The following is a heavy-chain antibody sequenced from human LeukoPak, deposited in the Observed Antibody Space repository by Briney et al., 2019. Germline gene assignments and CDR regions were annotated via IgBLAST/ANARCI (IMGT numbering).Heavy chain of an antibody. CDR1: GFTFSSYS. CDR3: ARPRNYYYMDV. CDR2: ISSSSTYI. V-gene: IGHV3-21*01. J-gene: IGHJ6*03. Sequence: GGSLRLSCAASGFTFSSYSMNWVRQAPGKGLEWVSSISSSSTYIDYVQSVKGRFTISRDNAKNSLYLQMNSLRAEDTAVYYCARPRNYYYMDVWGKGTTVTVSS.